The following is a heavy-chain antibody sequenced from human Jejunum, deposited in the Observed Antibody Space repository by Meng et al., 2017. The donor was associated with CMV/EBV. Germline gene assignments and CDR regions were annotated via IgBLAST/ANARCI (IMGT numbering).Heavy chain of an antibody. CDR1: GDSISGSTYY. D-gene: IGHD5-24*01. CDR3: SRGADAYKSGRS. V-gene: IGHV4-39*07. J-gene: IGHJ5*02. CDR2: IHPSGST. Sequence: QVQLQQWGAGLLKPSEPLSLTCIVSGDSISGSTYYWGWIRQPPGKGLEWIGEIHPSGSTYYNPSLNSRVTMSVDTSKNQFSLNLRSVTAADTAVYYCSRGADAYKSGRSWGQGTLVTVSS.